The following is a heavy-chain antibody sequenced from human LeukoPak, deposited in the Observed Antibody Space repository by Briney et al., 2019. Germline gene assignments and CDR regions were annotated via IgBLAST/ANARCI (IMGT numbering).Heavy chain of an antibody. V-gene: IGHV3-66*01. Sequence: GGSLRLSCAASGFTVNSNYMSWVRQAPGKGLEWVSVIYSGGSTYYADSVKGRFTISRDNAKNSLYLQMNSLRAEDTAVYYCARSRRWLQSQYFDYWGQGTLVTVSS. J-gene: IGHJ4*02. CDR3: ARSRRWLQSQYFDY. D-gene: IGHD5-24*01. CDR2: IYSGGST. CDR1: GFTVNSNY.